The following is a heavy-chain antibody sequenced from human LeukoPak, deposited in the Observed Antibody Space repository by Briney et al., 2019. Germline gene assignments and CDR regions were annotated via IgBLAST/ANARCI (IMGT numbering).Heavy chain of an antibody. V-gene: IGHV1-46*01. CDR3: ARGPYCGGDCYYPFDY. CDR2: ISPSGGST. Sequence: ASVKVSCKASGYTFTSYYMHWVRQAPGQGLEWMGIISPSGGSTSYAQKFQGRVTMTRDMSTSTVYMELSSLRSEDTAVYYCARGPYCGGDCYYPFDYWGQGTLVTVSS. CDR1: GYTFTSYY. J-gene: IGHJ4*02. D-gene: IGHD2-21*02.